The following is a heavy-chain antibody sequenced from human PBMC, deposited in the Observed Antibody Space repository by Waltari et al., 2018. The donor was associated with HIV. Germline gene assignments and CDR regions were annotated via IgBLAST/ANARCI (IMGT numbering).Heavy chain of an antibody. Sequence: QVQLQQSGPGLVKPSQTLSITCAISGDSISNNRATWNWIRQSPSRGLEWLGRTHYRSKWNDDYAVSVKGRITIEADTSKNQFSLHLNSVTPEDTGVYYGASSPGDGYFYYGMDVWGQGTTVTVSS. J-gene: IGHJ6*02. V-gene: IGHV6-1*01. CDR2: THYRSKWND. CDR1: GDSISNNRAT. D-gene: IGHD2-21*01. CDR3: ASSPGDGYFYYGMDV.